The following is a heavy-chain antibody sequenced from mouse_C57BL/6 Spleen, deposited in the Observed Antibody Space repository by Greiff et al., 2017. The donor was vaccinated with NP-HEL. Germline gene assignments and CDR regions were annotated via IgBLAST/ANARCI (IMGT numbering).Heavy chain of an antibody. CDR3: ARRLNTTVGATDYAMDY. CDR2: INPNYGTT. Sequence: VQLQQPGPELVKPGASVKISCKASGYSFTDYNMNWVKQSNGKSLEWIGVINPNYGTTSYNQKFKSTATLTVDQSSSTAYMQLNSLTSGDSAVYYCARRLNTTVGATDYAMDYGGQGTSVTVSS. D-gene: IGHD1-1*01. V-gene: IGHV1-39*01. J-gene: IGHJ4*01. CDR1: GYSFTDYN.